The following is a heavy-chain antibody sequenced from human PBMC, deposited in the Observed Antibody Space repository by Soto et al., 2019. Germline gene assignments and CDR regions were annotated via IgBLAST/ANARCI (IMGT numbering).Heavy chain of an antibody. Sequence: GGSLRLSCSASGFTFSDYYMGWIRQAPGKGLEWVSYISSSGGTIYYADSVKGRFTISRDNAKNSLYLQMNSLRAEDTAVYYCARDPAAAGWFDPWGQGTLVTVSS. CDR2: ISSSGGTI. V-gene: IGHV3-11*01. CDR3: ARDPAAAGWFDP. J-gene: IGHJ5*02. D-gene: IGHD6-13*01. CDR1: GFTFSDYY.